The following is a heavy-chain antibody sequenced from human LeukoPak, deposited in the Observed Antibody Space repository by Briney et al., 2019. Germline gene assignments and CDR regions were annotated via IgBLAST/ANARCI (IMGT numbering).Heavy chain of an antibody. J-gene: IGHJ4*02. CDR3: ARVMVNSRAVRGEQVLMVYRLPIGY. V-gene: IGHV1-2*02. CDR1: GYTFTGYY. D-gene: IGHD2-8*01. Sequence: ASVKVSCKASGYTFTGYYMHWVRQAPGQGLEWMGWINPNSGGTNYAQKFQGRVTMTRDTSISTAYMEPSRLRSDDTAVYYCARVMVNSRAVRGEQVLMVYRLPIGYWGQGTLVTVSS. CDR2: INPNSGGT.